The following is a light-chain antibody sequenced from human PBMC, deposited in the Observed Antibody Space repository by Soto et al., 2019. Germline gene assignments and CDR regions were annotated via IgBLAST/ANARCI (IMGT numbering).Light chain of an antibody. J-gene: IGLJ2*01. Sequence: QLVLTQPASVSGSPGQSITISCTGVSNDVGSHNLVSWYQQHPGKAPKVIIYEGSKRPSGVSNRFSGSRPGNTASLTISGLQAEDEAHYYCSSYAGSSTHVVFGGGTKLTVL. V-gene: IGLV2-23*01. CDR1: SNDVGSHNL. CDR3: SSYAGSSTHVV. CDR2: EGS.